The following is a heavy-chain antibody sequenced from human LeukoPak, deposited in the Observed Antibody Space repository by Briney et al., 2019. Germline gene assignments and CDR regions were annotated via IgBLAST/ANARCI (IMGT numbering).Heavy chain of an antibody. D-gene: IGHD3-9*01. J-gene: IGHJ6*02. V-gene: IGHV1-2*02. CDR2: INPNSGGT. Sequence: ASVKVSCKASGYTFTGYYMHWVRQAPGQGLEWMGWINPNSGGTNYAQKFQGRVTMPRDTSISTAYTELSRLRSDDTAVYYCARSPLRYFDWFGYYGMDVWGQGTTVTVSS. CDR3: ARSPLRYFDWFGYYGMDV. CDR1: GYTFTGYY.